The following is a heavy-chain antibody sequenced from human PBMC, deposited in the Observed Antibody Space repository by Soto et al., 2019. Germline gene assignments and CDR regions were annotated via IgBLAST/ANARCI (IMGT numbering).Heavy chain of an antibody. J-gene: IGHJ4*02. Sequence: SETLSLTCVVSGGSFSGYFWTWIRQAPGKGLEWIGEINHIGSTNYNPSLRSRLTISIDTSKKQFSLKLTSVTAADTALYFCARATQFYYDSSGYSKNFDFWGQGTLVTVSS. CDR1: GGSFSGYF. D-gene: IGHD3-22*01. V-gene: IGHV4-34*01. CDR3: ARATQFYYDSSGYSKNFDF. CDR2: INHIGST.